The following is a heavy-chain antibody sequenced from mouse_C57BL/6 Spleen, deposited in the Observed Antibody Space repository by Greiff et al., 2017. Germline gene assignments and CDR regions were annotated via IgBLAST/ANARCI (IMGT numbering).Heavy chain of an antibody. D-gene: IGHD2-2*01. CDR1: GFTFSSYA. CDR2: ISDGGSYT. Sequence: EVQLVESGGGLVKPGGSLKLSCAASGFTFSSYAMSWVRQTPEKRLEWVATISDGGSYTYYPDNVKGRFTISRDNAKNNLYLQMSQLKSEDTAMYYCAREGLRRGFDYWGQGTTLTVSS. CDR3: AREGLRRGFDY. V-gene: IGHV5-4*01. J-gene: IGHJ2*01.